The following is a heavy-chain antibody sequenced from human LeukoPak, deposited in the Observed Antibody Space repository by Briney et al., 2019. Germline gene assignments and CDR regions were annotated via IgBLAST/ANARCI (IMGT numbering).Heavy chain of an antibody. CDR1: GESFNGFY. CDR2: INDIGHT. CDR3: ARGEGNDYVWGSFYYYLDV. V-gene: IGHV4-34*01. D-gene: IGHD3-16*01. J-gene: IGHJ6*03. Sequence: SETLSLTCAVNGESFNGFYWTWIRQSPGKGLEWIGEINDIGHTNSNASRKSRLTISLDTSQKQFSLKLTSVTAADTAVYYCARGEGNDYVWGSFYYYLDVWGKGTAVTVSS.